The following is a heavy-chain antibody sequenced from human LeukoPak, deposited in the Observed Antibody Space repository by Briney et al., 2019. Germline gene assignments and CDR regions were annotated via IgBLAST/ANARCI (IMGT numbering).Heavy chain of an antibody. CDR1: AGTFSSCA. J-gene: IGHJ6*02. CDR3: ARDRRIFHNPVPIFYYYGMDV. D-gene: IGHD2/OR15-2a*01. V-gene: IGHV1-69*04. CDR2: IIPIFGIA. Sequence: GASVNLSCKASAGTFSSCANSWGRQGPGQGLEWMGRIIPIFGIANYAQKFQGRVTITADKSTSTAYMELSSLRSEDTAVYYCARDRRIFHNPVPIFYYYGMDVWGQGTTVTVSS.